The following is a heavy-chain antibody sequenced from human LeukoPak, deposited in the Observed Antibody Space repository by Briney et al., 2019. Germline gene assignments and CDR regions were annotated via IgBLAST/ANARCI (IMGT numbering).Heavy chain of an antibody. CDR1: GYTFTSYG. CDR2: ISAYNGNT. CDR3: ARDKRATLSSGWYGY. D-gene: IGHD6-19*01. Sequence: ASVKVSCKASGYTFTSYGISWVRQAPGQGLEWMGWISAYNGNTNYAQKLQGRVTMTTDTSTSTAYMELRSLRSDDTAVYYCARDKRATLSSGWYGYWGQGTLVTVSS. J-gene: IGHJ4*02. V-gene: IGHV1-18*01.